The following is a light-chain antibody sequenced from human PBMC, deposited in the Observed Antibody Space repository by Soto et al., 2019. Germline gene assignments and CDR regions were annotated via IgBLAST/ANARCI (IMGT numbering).Light chain of an antibody. J-gene: IGKJ1*01. V-gene: IGKV1-6*01. Sequence: IQRHPSHSSLSAPVVERFQITCLSRTIIIIYLNCYQPTPLKAITIMISVASTLQSGVPSRFSGSGSGADFKLTISRLQPEDFASYYCLQDYSYPRTFGPGTKVDIK. CDR1: TIIIIY. CDR2: VAS. CDR3: LQDYSYPRT.